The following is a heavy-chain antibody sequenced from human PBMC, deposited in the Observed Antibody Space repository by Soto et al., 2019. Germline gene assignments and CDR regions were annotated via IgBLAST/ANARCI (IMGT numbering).Heavy chain of an antibody. CDR1: GDSVSSSSVT. CDR3: VRLIGNSWLDF. CDR2: TYYWSKWYN. V-gene: IGHV6-1*01. Sequence: QVQLQQSEPGLLKPSQTLSLTCAISGDSVSSSSVTWNWIRQSPSRGLEWLGRTYYWSKWYNDYAESVKSRITINPDTSKNQFSLHLNSVTPEDTAVYYCVRLIGNSWLDFWGQGTLVTVSS. J-gene: IGHJ5*01. D-gene: IGHD1-26*01.